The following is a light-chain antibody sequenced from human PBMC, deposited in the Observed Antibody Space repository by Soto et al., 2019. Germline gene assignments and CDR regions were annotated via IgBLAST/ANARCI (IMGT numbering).Light chain of an antibody. Sequence: QSASVSGSPGQSITISCTGTSSDIGRYNFVSWYQQHPGEAPKLLVYEVTNRPSGVSNRFSGSKSGNTASLTIFGLQTEDEADYYCSSYTSVTTFVVFGTGTKVTVL. CDR1: SSDIGRYNF. CDR2: EVT. V-gene: IGLV2-14*01. CDR3: SSYTSVTTFVV. J-gene: IGLJ1*01.